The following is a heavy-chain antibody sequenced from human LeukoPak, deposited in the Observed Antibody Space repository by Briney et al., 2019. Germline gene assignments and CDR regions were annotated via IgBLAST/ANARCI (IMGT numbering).Heavy chain of an antibody. CDR2: INPSDGST. V-gene: IGHV1-46*01. Sequence: ASVKVSCKASGYTLTSYYMHWVRQAPGQGPEWMGMINPSDGSTNYAQKFQGRVTMTRDTSTSTVYMYLSSLRSEDTAVYYCARDLGYCTNGVCHTRFDYWGQGTLVAVSS. D-gene: IGHD2-8*01. CDR3: ARDLGYCTNGVCHTRFDY. J-gene: IGHJ4*02. CDR1: GYTLTSYY.